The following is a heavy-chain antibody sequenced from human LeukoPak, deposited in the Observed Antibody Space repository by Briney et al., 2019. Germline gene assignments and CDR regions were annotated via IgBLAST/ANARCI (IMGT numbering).Heavy chain of an antibody. CDR1: GGFIASYS. CDR2: IYTSGGS. Sequence: PETLSLTCTVSGGFIASYSWSWIRQPAGKGLEWIGRIYTSGGSDYNPSLKSRVTMSLDTSKNQFYLKMTSVTAADTAVYYCARGPSGYYYGWGQGILVTVSS. D-gene: IGHD3-22*01. V-gene: IGHV4-4*07. J-gene: IGHJ4*02. CDR3: ARGPSGYYYG.